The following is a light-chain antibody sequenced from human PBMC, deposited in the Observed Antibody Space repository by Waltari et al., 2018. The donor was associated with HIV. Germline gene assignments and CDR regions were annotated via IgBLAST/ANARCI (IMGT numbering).Light chain of an antibody. J-gene: IGKJ1*01. V-gene: IGKV1-39*01. Sequence: DIQMTQSPSSLSASVGDRVTITCRASQNIGDYLNWYNQKPGKAPQLLISGASSLQSGVPSRFRGSGSGTEFTLTISSLQPEDFATYFCQQSHNIPLTFGQGTKVEVK. CDR3: QQSHNIPLT. CDR1: QNIGDY. CDR2: GAS.